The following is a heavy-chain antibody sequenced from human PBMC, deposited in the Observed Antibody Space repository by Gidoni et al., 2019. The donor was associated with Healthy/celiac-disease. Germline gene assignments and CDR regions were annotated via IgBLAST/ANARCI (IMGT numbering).Heavy chain of an antibody. CDR3: ASPYSNYDYYYYGMDV. J-gene: IGHJ6*02. D-gene: IGHD4-4*01. V-gene: IGHV3-74*01. CDR1: GFTFSSYW. Sequence: ESGGGLVQPGGSLRLSCAASGFTFSSYWMHWVRQAPGKGLVWVSRINSDGSSTSYADSVKGRFTISRDNAKNTLYLQMNSLRAEDTAVYYCASPYSNYDYYYYGMDVWGQGTTVTVSS. CDR2: INSDGSST.